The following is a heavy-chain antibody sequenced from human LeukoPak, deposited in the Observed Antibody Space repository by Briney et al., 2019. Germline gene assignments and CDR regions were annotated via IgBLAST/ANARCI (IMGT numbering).Heavy chain of an antibody. D-gene: IGHD3-10*01. V-gene: IGHV4-4*07. CDR3: ARDSGTTGEVKFDP. CDR2: IYGSGNT. J-gene: IGHJ5*02. CDR1: GGSISSY. Sequence: SETLSLTCTVSGGSISSYWSWIRQPAGKGLEWIGRIYGSGNTNYNPPLKSRVTMSMDTSKNQLSLKLVSVTAADTAVYYCARDSGTTGEVKFDPWGQGILVTVSS.